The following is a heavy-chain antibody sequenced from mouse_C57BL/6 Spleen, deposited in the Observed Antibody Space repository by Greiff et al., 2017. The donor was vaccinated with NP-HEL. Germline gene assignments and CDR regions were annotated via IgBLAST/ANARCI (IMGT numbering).Heavy chain of an antibody. CDR3: ARERTMGTTGGYAMDY. Sequence: QVQLQQPGTELVKPGASVKLSCKASGYTFTSYWMHWVKQRPGQGLEWIGNINPSNGGTNYNEKFKSKATLTVDKSSSTAYMQLSSLTSEDSAVYYCARERTMGTTGGYAMDYWGQGTSVTVSS. CDR2: INPSNGGT. D-gene: IGHD2-14*01. J-gene: IGHJ4*01. V-gene: IGHV1-53*01. CDR1: GYTFTSYW.